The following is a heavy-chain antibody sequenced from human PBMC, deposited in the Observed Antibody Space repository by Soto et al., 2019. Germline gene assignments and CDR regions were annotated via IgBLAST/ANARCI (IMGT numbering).Heavy chain of an antibody. Sequence: QVQLVESGGGVVQPGRSLRLSCAASGFTFSSYGMHWVRQAPGKGLEWVAVIWYDGSNKYYADSVKGRFTISRDNSKNTLYLQMNSLRAEDTAVYYCASSPYSYYYDSSGYSPHWGQGTLVTVSS. CDR3: ASSPYSYYYDSSGYSPH. CDR1: GFTFSSYG. CDR2: IWYDGSNK. V-gene: IGHV3-33*01. J-gene: IGHJ4*02. D-gene: IGHD3-22*01.